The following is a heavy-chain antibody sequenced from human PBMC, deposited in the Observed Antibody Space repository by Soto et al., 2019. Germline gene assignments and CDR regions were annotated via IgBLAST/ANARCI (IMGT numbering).Heavy chain of an antibody. CDR1: GFSLSTSGVG. J-gene: IGHJ4*02. CDR3: ARRRGYNWNNPAFDY. CDR2: IYWNDDK. V-gene: IGHV2-5*01. D-gene: IGHD1-20*01. Sequence: QITLKESGPALVKPTQTLTLTCTFSGFSLSTSGVGVGWIRQPPGKARDWLGIIYWNDDKKYSPSLRSRLGITKDTFRNQVVLTMTNVDPLDTATYYCARRRGYNWNNPAFDYWGQGALVTVSS.